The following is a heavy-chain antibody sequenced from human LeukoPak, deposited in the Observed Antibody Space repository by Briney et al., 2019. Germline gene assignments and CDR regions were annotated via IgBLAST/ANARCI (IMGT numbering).Heavy chain of an antibody. Sequence: GGSLRLSCAASGFTFSSYSMNWVRQAPGKGLEWVSSISSSSSYIYYADSVKGRFTISRDNAKNSLYLQMNSLRDEDTAVYYCASGFSSSPYFDYWGQGTLVTVSS. CDR2: ISSSSSYI. CDR1: GFTFSSYS. D-gene: IGHD6-6*01. CDR3: ASGFSSSPYFDY. V-gene: IGHV3-21*01. J-gene: IGHJ4*02.